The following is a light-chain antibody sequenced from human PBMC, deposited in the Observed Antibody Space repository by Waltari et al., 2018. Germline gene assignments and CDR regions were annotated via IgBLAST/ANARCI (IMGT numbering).Light chain of an antibody. CDR1: RSNFGSNY. CDR2: RNT. V-gene: IGLV1-47*01. J-gene: IGLJ2*01. CDR3: AAWDDSLRGVV. Sequence: QSVLTQPPSASETPGQRVTLSCSGSRSNFGSNYVYWYQQLPGTAHKLLIYRNTQRPAGVPDRFSGSKSGTSASLAISGLRFEDEAVYYCAAWDDSLRGVVFGGGTKLTVL.